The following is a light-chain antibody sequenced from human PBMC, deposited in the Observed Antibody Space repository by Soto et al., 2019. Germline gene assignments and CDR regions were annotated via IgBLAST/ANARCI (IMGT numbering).Light chain of an antibody. J-gene: IGLJ2*01. V-gene: IGLV1-47*02. Sequence: QSVLTQPPSPSGTPGQRVTNSCSGSSSHIGSTYVYWYQQLPGTAPKLLIYSNNQRPSGVPDRFSGSKSGTSASLAISGLRSEDEADYYCAAWDDSLSAVVFGGGTKLTVL. CDR1: SSHIGSTY. CDR3: AAWDDSLSAVV. CDR2: SNN.